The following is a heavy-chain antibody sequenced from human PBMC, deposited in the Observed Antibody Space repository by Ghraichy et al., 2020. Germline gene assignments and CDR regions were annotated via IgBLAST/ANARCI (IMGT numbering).Heavy chain of an antibody. D-gene: IGHD1-26*01. CDR3: AGLVGATND. J-gene: IGHJ4*02. CDR1: GGSFSGYY. V-gene: IGHV4-34*01. CDR2: INHSGST. Sequence: SETLSLTCAVYGGSFSGYYWSWIRQPPGKGLEWIGEINHSGSTNYNPSLKSRVTISVDTSKNQFSLKLSSVTAADTAVYYCAGLVGATNDWGQGTLVTVSS.